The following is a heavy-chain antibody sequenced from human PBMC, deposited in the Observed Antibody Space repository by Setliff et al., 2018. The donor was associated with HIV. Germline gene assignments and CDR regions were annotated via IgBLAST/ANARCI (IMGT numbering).Heavy chain of an antibody. V-gene: IGHV3-21*01. CDR1: GFAFNAYT. D-gene: IGHD3-3*01. Sequence: VGSLRLSCAASGFAFNAYTMVWVRQAPGKGLEWVSSISSSGAYIYYPDSVKGRFTTSRDNVKNTLYLQMTSLRGEDTAVYYCARDPYWLEGYFDFWGQGTLVTVSS. CDR3: ARDPYWLEGYFDF. CDR2: ISSSGAYI. J-gene: IGHJ4*02.